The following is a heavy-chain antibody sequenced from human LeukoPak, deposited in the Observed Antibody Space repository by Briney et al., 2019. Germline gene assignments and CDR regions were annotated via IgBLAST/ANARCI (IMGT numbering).Heavy chain of an antibody. Sequence: SETLSLTCTVSGYSISSNSYWGWIRQPPGKGLEWIGSIYHSGSTYYNASLESRVTISIDTSKNQFSLKLSSVTAADTAVYYCARGLGIFGVSWFDPWGQGTLVTVSS. J-gene: IGHJ5*02. CDR3: ARGLGIFGVSWFDP. D-gene: IGHD3-3*01. CDR2: IYHSGST. CDR1: GYSISSNSY. V-gene: IGHV4-38-2*02.